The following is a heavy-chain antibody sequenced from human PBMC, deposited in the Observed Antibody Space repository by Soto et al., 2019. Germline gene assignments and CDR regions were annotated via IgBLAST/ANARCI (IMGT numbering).Heavy chain of an antibody. CDR3: AKRPASIITFDY. J-gene: IGHJ4*02. V-gene: IGHV3-23*01. D-gene: IGHD2-2*01. CDR1: GFTFSKYA. Sequence: GGSLRLSCAASGFTFSKYAISLVRQAPGKGVEWGSSISGNGGSTYSAYSVKGRFTISSDNSKNMLFLQINSLRDDASAVYYCAKRPASIITFDYWGQGTPVTVSS. CDR2: ISGNGGST.